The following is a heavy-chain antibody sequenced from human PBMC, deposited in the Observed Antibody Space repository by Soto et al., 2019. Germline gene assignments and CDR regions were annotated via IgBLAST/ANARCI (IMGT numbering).Heavy chain of an antibody. D-gene: IGHD2-21*02. V-gene: IGHV3-30-3*01. CDR1: GFTFSSYA. J-gene: IGHJ4*02. CDR2: ISYDGSNK. Sequence: PGGSLRLSCAASGFTFSSYAMHWVRQAPGKGLEWVAVISYDGSNKYYADSVKGRFTISRDNSKNTLYLQMNSLRAEDTAVYYCSTVVVTANFDYWGQGTLVTVSS. CDR3: STVVVTANFDY.